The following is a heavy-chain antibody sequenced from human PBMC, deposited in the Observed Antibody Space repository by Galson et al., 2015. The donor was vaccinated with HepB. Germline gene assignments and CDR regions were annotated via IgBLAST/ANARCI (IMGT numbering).Heavy chain of an antibody. CDR2: IYPGDSDT. D-gene: IGHD5-12*01. J-gene: IGHJ4*02. V-gene: IGHV5-51*01. CDR3: ARRPVSGYDFDY. Sequence: IGWVRQMPGKGLEWMGIIYPGDSDTRYSPSFQGQVTISADKSISTAYLQWSSLKASDTAMYYCARRPVSGYDFDYWGQGTLVTVSS.